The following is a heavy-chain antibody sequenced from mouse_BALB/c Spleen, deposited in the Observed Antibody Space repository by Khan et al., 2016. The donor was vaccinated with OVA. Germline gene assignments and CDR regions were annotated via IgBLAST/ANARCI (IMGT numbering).Heavy chain of an antibody. D-gene: IGHD1-3*01. CDR2: IWAGGST. Sequence: QVQLKQSGPGLVAPSQTLSITCTVSGFSISNYGVHWVRQPPGKGLEWLGVIWAGGSTNHNSALMSRLSITKDNSKNQVFLKMNMLQTEYTAISYCARAFYNGAWFAYWGQGTLVTVSA. J-gene: IGHJ3*01. CDR1: GFSISNYG. V-gene: IGHV2-9*02. CDR3: ARAFYNGAWFAY.